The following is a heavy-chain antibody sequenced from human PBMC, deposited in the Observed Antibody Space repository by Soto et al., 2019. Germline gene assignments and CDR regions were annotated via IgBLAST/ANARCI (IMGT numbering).Heavy chain of an antibody. V-gene: IGHV4-34*01. Sequence: PSETLSLTCAVYGGSFSGYYWSWIRQPPGKGLEWIGEINHSGSTNYNPSLKSRVTKSVDTSKNQFSLKLSSVTAADTAVYYCARRGSVVVPAAMFRYNWFDPWGQGTLVTVSS. J-gene: IGHJ5*02. CDR1: GGSFSGYY. D-gene: IGHD2-2*01. CDR2: INHSGST. CDR3: ARRGSVVVPAAMFRYNWFDP.